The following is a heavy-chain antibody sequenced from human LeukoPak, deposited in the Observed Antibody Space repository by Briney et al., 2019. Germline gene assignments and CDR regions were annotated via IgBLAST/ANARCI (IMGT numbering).Heavy chain of an antibody. CDR1: GFTFSSYA. Sequence: GGSLRLSCAASGFTFSSYAMHWVRQAPGKGLEWVAVISYDGSNKYYADSVKGRFTISRDNSKNTLYLQMNSLRAEDTAVYYCAKEDSSGLYWGQGTLVTVSS. J-gene: IGHJ4*02. CDR2: ISYDGSNK. D-gene: IGHD3-22*01. V-gene: IGHV3-30-3*01. CDR3: AKEDSSGLY.